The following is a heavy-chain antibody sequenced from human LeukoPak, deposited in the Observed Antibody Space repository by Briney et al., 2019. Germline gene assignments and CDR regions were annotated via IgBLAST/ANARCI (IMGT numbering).Heavy chain of an antibody. J-gene: IGHJ5*02. D-gene: IGHD2-2*01. CDR1: GYTFTGYY. CDR3: ATDCRSPSCYLFDP. CDR2: INPNSGGT. V-gene: IGHV1-2*02. Sequence: ASVKVSCKAAGYTFTGYYMHWVRQAPGQGLEWMGWINPNSGGTNYSQKFQGRVTMTRDTSISTAYMELSRLRSDDTAVYYCATDCRSPSCYLFDPWGQGTLVTVSS.